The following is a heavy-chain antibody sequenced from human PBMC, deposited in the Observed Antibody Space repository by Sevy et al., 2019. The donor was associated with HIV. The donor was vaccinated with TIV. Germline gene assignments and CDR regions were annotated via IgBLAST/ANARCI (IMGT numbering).Heavy chain of an antibody. Sequence: GGSLRLSCAASGFSISGYGMHWVRQAPGKGLEWVAVIRYNGTNKDYADSVKGRFTISRDNSKNTRYLQMNSLRAEDTAVYYCAREDIRVAGIGYYFHSWGQGTLVTVSS. CDR2: IRYNGTNK. D-gene: IGHD6-19*01. CDR3: AREDIRVAGIGYYFHS. J-gene: IGHJ4*02. CDR1: GFSISGYG. V-gene: IGHV3-33*01.